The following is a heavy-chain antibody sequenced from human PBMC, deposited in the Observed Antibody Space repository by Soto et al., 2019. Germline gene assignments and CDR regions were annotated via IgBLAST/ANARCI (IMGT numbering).Heavy chain of an antibody. J-gene: IGHJ6*02. V-gene: IGHV1-2*04. CDR3: ARAPPYYYDSSGYYYVGGMDV. CDR1: GYTFTGYY. D-gene: IGHD3-22*01. Sequence: ASVKVSCKASGYTFTGYYMHWARQAPGQGLEWMGWINPNSGGTNYAQKFQGWVTMTRDTSISTAYMELSRLRSDDTAVYYCARAPPYYYDSSGYYYVGGMDVWGQGTTVTVSS. CDR2: INPNSGGT.